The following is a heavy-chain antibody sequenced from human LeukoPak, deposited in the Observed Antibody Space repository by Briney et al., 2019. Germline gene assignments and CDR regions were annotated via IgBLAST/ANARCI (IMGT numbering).Heavy chain of an antibody. CDR2: ISTSSSYI. CDR1: GFTFSSYS. V-gene: IGHV3-21*01. CDR3: ARLRDSSGYYPRTTKRFDP. J-gene: IGHJ5*02. Sequence: GGSLRLTCAASGFTFSSYSMNWVRQAPGKGLEWVSCISTSSSYIYYADSVKGRFTISRDNAKNSLYLQINSLRAEDTAVYYCARLRDSSGYYPRTTKRFDPWGQGTLVTVSS. D-gene: IGHD3-22*01.